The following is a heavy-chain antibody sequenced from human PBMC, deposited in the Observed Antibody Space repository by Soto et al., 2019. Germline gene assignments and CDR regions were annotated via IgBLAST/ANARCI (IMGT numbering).Heavy chain of an antibody. V-gene: IGHV6-1*01. CDR2: TYYRSKWYN. CDR3: ARERYCSSTSCYTGGYYYYGMDV. Sequence: PSQTLSLTCAISGDSVSSNSAAWTWIRQSPSRGLEWLGRTYYRSKWYNDYAVSVKSRITINPDTSKNQFSLQLNSVTPEDTAVYYCARERYCSSTSCYTGGYYYYGMDVWGQGTTVTVSS. D-gene: IGHD2-2*02. J-gene: IGHJ6*02. CDR1: GDSVSSNSAA.